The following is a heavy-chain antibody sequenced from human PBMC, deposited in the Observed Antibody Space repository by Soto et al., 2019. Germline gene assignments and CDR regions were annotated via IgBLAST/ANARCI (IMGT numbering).Heavy chain of an antibody. CDR2: IIPIFGTA. J-gene: IGHJ2*01. Sequence: GASVKVSCKASGGTFSSYAISWVRQAPGQGLEWMGGIIPIFGTANYAQKFQGRVTITADESTSTAYMELSSLRSEDTAVYYCARDSNYDILTGYSEPWYFDLWGRGTLVTVSS. V-gene: IGHV1-69*13. CDR1: GGTFSSYA. CDR3: ARDSNYDILTGYSEPWYFDL. D-gene: IGHD3-9*01.